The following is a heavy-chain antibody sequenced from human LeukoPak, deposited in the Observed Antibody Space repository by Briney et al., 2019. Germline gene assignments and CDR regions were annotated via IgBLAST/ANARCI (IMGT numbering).Heavy chain of an antibody. CDR1: GYTFTSYD. Sequence: ASVRVSCKASGYTFTSYDINWVRQATGQGLEWMGWMNPNSGNTGYAQKFQGRVTMTRNTSISTAYMELSSLRSEDTAVYYCARGSSWANMYYYDSSGSSGMDVWGQGTTVTVSS. CDR3: ARGSSWANMYYYDSSGSSGMDV. V-gene: IGHV1-8*01. CDR2: MNPNSGNT. D-gene: IGHD3-22*01. J-gene: IGHJ6*02.